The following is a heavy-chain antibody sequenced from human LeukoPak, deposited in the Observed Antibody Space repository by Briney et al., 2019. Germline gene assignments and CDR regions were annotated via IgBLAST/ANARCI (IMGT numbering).Heavy chain of an antibody. Sequence: GGSLRLSCAASGFTFSGYAMSWVRQAPGKGLEWVSAISDSGGSTYYADSVKGRFTISRDNSKNTLYLQMNSLRADDTAVYYCAKVFEYCSGAYCPYYFDYWGQGTLVTVSS. V-gene: IGHV3-23*01. CDR3: AKVFEYCSGAYCPYYFDY. CDR2: ISDSGGST. D-gene: IGHD2-15*01. CDR1: GFTFSGYA. J-gene: IGHJ4*02.